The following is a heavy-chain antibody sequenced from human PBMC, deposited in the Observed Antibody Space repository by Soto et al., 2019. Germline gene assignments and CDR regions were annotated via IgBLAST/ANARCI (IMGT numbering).Heavy chain of an antibody. CDR1: GGSISSYY. CDR3: ASDALYSSGPKYYYYGMDV. Sequence: SETLSLTCTVSGGSISSYYWSWIRQPPGKGLEWIGYIYYSGCTNYNPSLKSRVTISVDTSKNQFSLKLSSVTAADTAVYYCASDALYSSGPKYYYYGMDVWGQGTTVTVSS. CDR2: IYYSGCT. V-gene: IGHV4-59*01. J-gene: IGHJ6*02. D-gene: IGHD6-19*01.